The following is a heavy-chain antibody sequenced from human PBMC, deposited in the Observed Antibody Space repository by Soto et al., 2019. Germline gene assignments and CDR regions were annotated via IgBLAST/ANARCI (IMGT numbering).Heavy chain of an antibody. Sequence: QITLRESGPTLVQPTQTLTVTCTLSGVSLTTSGVGVGWIRQPPGKALEWLALIYWDDDKRFSPSLKSRLAITRDTSKNQVVMTMTDMAPVDTAIYYCAHRQRTVVVGAPFDLWGQGSQVTVSS. CDR2: IYWDDDK. CDR3: AHRQRTVVVGAPFDL. V-gene: IGHV2-5*02. D-gene: IGHD2-15*01. J-gene: IGHJ4*02. CDR1: GVSLTTSGVG.